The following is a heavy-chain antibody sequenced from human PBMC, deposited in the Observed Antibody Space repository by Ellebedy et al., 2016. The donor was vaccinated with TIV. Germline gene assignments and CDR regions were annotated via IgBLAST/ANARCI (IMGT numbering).Heavy chain of an antibody. Sequence: PGGSLSLSCQTSGYDFANFWIGWVRQMPGKGLEWMGVIYPGDSATSYSPSFQGQVTLSADKSTGTAYLQWTSLKASDSGMYFCARSRQGYNAGADFWGQGTLVTVSS. J-gene: IGHJ4*02. V-gene: IGHV5-51*01. CDR2: IYPGDSAT. D-gene: IGHD5-24*01. CDR3: ARSRQGYNAGADF. CDR1: GYDFANFW.